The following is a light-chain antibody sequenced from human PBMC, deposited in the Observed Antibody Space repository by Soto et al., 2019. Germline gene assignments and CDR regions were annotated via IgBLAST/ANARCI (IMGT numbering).Light chain of an antibody. CDR2: TVY. CDR1: SSDVGAYNF. CDR3: SAYTVSRTYV. Sequence: QSVLTQPASVSGSPGQSITISCTVTSSDVGAYNFVSWHQQHPGKAPKLMIYTVYDRPSGISYRFSGSKFGNTVSLTISGLQGEDEADYYCSAYTVSRTYVFGTGTKVTVL. V-gene: IGLV2-14*03. J-gene: IGLJ1*01.